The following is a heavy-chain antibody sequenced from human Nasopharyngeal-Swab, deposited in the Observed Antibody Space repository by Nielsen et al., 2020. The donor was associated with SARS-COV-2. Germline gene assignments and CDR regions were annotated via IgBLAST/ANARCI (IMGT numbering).Heavy chain of an antibody. D-gene: IGHD6-19*01. CDR1: GGSISSYY. CDR3: ARDRGYSSGWPDAFDI. CDR2: IFYIGST. J-gene: IGHJ3*02. V-gene: IGHV4-59*13. Sequence: SETLSLTCTVPGGSISSYYWSWIRQPPGKGLEGIGYIFYIGSTNYNPSLKSRVTISIDTSKNQFSLKLSSVTAADTAVYYCARDRGYSSGWPDAFDIWGQGTMVTVSS.